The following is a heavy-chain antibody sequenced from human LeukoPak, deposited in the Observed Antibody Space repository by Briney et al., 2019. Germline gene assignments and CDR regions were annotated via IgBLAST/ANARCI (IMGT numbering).Heavy chain of an antibody. CDR3: ATDPYSYGSSENSPAVFD. Sequence: SVKVSCKASGGTFSSYAISWVRQAPGQGLEWMGGIIPIFGTANYAQKFQGRVTITADESTSTAYMELSSLRSEDTAVYYCATDPYSYGSSENSPAVFDWGQGTLVTVSS. D-gene: IGHD5-18*01. CDR2: IIPIFGTA. J-gene: IGHJ4*02. V-gene: IGHV1-69*13. CDR1: GGTFSSYA.